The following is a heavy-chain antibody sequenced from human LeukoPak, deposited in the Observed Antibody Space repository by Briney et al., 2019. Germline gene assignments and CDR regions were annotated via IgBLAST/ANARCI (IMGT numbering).Heavy chain of an antibody. J-gene: IGHJ4*02. V-gene: IGHV3-23*01. D-gene: IGHD3-10*01. CDR1: GFTFSSYA. Sequence: GGSLRLSCAASGFTFSSYAMSWVRQAPGKGLEWVSAISGSGGNTYYADSVKGRFTISRENSKNTLYLQMTSLRAEDTAVYYCAKDGRAYYYGSGSYKAHYWGQGTLVTVSS. CDR2: ISGSGGNT. CDR3: AKDGRAYYYGSGSYKAHY.